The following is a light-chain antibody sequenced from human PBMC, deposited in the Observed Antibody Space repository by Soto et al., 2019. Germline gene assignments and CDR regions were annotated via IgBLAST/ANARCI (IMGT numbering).Light chain of an antibody. CDR2: AAS. J-gene: IGKJ2*01. CDR1: QSIYSS. Sequence: DIQMTQSPSSLSASVGDRVTITCRASQSIYSSLNWYHQKPGKAPKLLIYAASNLQSGVPSRFSGGGSGTDFTLSISSLQPEDFATYYCQQIYSAPYTFGQGTKLLI. V-gene: IGKV1-39*01. CDR3: QQIYSAPYT.